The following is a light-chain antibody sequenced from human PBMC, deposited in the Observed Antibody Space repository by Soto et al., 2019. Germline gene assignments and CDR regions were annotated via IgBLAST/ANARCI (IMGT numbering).Light chain of an antibody. CDR2: DAS. J-gene: IGKJ1*01. V-gene: IGKV3-11*01. CDR1: QSVSSF. CDR3: QQRSSWPRT. Sequence: EIVLTQSPATLSLSPGERATLSCRASQSVSSFLAWYQQKPGQAPRLLIYDASNRATGIPARFSGSGSGTDFTLTISSLEPEDFALYYCQQRSSWPRTFGQGIKVDIK.